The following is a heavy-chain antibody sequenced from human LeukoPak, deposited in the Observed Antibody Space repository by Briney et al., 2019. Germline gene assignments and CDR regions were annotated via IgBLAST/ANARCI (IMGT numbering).Heavy chain of an antibody. D-gene: IGHD2-21*02. CDR2: ISAYNGNT. J-gene: IGHJ4*02. Sequence: GASVKVSCKASGYTFTSYGISWVRQAPGQGLEWMGWISAYNGNTNYAQELQGRVTMTTDTSTSTAYMELRSLRSEDTAVYYCARGWPPSNCGGDCYSFSPVDYWGQGTLVTVSS. CDR1: GYTFTSYG. CDR3: ARGWPPSNCGGDCYSFSPVDY. V-gene: IGHV1-18*01.